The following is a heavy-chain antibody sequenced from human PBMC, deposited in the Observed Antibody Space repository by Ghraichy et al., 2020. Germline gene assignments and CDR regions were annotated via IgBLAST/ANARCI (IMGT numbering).Heavy chain of an antibody. CDR2: ISYDGSNK. CDR1: GFTFSSYA. V-gene: IGHV3-30*04. CDR3: AREGGPYYYGSGSPHFDY. J-gene: IGHJ4*02. D-gene: IGHD3-10*01. Sequence: GGSLRLSCAASGFTFSSYAMHWVRQAPGKGLEWVAVISYDGSNKYYADSVKGRFTISRDNSKNTLYLQMNSLRAEDTAVYYCAREGGPYYYGSGSPHFDYWGQGTLVTVSS.